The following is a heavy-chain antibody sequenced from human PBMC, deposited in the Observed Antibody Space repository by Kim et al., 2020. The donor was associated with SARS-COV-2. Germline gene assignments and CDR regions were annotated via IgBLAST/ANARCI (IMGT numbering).Heavy chain of an antibody. D-gene: IGHD2-2*01. Sequence: SETLSLTCAVSGGSISSSNWWSWVRQPPGKGLEWIWEIYHSGSTNYNPSLKSRVTIAVHKSKNQCSLKLSSVTAADTAVYYCANVVPPGGWYDPWGQGSLVTFSS. V-gene: IGHV4-4*02. CDR1: GGSISSSNW. J-gene: IGHJ5*02. CDR2: IYHSGST. CDR3: ANVVPPGGWYDP.